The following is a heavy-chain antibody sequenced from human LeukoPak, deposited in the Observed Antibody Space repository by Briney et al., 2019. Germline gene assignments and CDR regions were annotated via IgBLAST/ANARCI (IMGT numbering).Heavy chain of an antibody. CDR2: IYTSGST. CDR1: GGSISSGSYY. V-gene: IGHV4-61*02. CDR3: ATTYYDFWSGYSPGWFDP. J-gene: IGHJ5*02. Sequence: SETLSLTCTVSGGSISSGSYYWSWIRQPAGKGLEWIGRIYTSGSTNYNPSLKSRVTISVDTSKNQFSLKLSSVTAADTAVYYCATTYYDFWSGYSPGWFDPWGQGTLVTVSS. D-gene: IGHD3-3*01.